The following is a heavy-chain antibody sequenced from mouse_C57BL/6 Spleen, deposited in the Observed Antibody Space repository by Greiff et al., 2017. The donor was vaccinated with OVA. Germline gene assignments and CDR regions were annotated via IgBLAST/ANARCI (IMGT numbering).Heavy chain of an antibody. D-gene: IGHD2-4*01. Sequence: QVQLQQSGAELMKPGASVKLSCKASCYTFTGYWIEWVKQRPGHGLEWIGEILPGSGSTNYNEKFKGKATFTAVTSSNTAYMQLSSLTTEDSAIYYGARWNDYDRGDYYAMDYWGQGTSVTVSS. J-gene: IGHJ4*01. CDR3: ARWNDYDRGDYYAMDY. CDR1: CYTFTGYW. CDR2: ILPGSGST. V-gene: IGHV1-9*01.